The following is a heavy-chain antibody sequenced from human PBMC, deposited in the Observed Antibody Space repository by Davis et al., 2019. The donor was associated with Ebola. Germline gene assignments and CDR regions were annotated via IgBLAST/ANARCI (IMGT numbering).Heavy chain of an antibody. J-gene: IGHJ4*02. D-gene: IGHD5-12*01. CDR1: GDSVSSGG. CDR2: TYYSSKWYN. Sequence: HSQTLSLTCAISGDSVSSGGWNWIRQSPSRGLEWLGRTYYSSKWYNDYAVSVKSRITINPDTSKNQFSLQLNSVTPEDTAVYYCAKGWLRSGFDSWGQGTLVTVSS. CDR3: AKGWLRSGFDS. V-gene: IGHV6-1*01.